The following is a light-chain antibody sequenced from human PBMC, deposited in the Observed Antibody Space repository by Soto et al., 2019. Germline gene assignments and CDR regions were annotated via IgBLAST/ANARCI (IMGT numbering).Light chain of an antibody. J-gene: IGKJ5*01. CDR2: GAS. CDR1: QTISTY. V-gene: IGKV1-39*01. Sequence: DIQMTQSPSSLSASVGDRVTITCRASQTISTYLNWYQHKPGTAPKLLIYGASSLQSGVPSRFSGIGSGTDFTLTINSLQPEDFAVYYCQQCGSSSTFGQGTRLEIK. CDR3: QQCGSSST.